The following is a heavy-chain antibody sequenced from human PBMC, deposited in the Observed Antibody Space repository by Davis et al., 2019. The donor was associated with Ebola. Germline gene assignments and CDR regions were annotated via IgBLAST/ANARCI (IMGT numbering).Heavy chain of an antibody. Sequence: SQTLSLTCAISGDSVSSNSAAWNWIRQSPSRGLEWLGRTYYRSKWYNDYAVSVKSRITINPDTSKNQFSLQLSSVTAADTAVYYCARGLVFFPIYGSGSYYFDYWGQGTLVTVSS. D-gene: IGHD3-10*01. CDR1: GDSVSSNSAA. V-gene: IGHV6-1*01. CDR3: ARGLVFFPIYGSGSYYFDY. J-gene: IGHJ4*02. CDR2: TYYRSKWYN.